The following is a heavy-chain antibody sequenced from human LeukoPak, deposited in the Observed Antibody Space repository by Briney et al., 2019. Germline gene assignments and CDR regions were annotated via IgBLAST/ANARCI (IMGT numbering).Heavy chain of an antibody. CDR2: IYSGGST. CDR3: ARGGSYFDISGYYFY. CDR1: GFIFSSYS. Sequence: GGSLRLSCAASGFIFSSYSMNWVRQAPGKGLEWVSIIYSGGSTSYADSVKGRFTISRDNSKNTLYLQMNSLRTEDTAVYYCARGGSYFDISGYYFYWGQGTLVTVSS. V-gene: IGHV3-66*01. D-gene: IGHD3-22*01. J-gene: IGHJ4*02.